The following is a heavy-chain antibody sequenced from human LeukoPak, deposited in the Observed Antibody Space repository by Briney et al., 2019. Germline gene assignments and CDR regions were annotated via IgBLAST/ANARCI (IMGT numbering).Heavy chain of an antibody. Sequence: PLETLSLTCTVSGGSISSYYWSWIRQPPGKGLEWIGYIYYCGSTNYNPSLKSRVTISVDTSKNQFSLKLSSVTAADTAVYYCASGGYSYGYGYYFDYWGQGTLVTVSS. CDR3: ASGGYSYGYGYYFDY. D-gene: IGHD5-18*01. CDR1: GGSISSYY. CDR2: IYYCGST. J-gene: IGHJ4*02. V-gene: IGHV4-59*01.